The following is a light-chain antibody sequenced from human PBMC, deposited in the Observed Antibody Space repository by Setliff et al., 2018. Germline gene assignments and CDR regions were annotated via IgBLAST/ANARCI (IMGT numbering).Light chain of an antibody. Sequence: QSALAQPASVSGSPGQSITISCTGTYSDIGDYNYVSWYQQHPGRAPKLLIYDVTRRPSGVSNRFSGSKSGNTASLTISGLQAEDEADYYCYSYTASTSYVFGTGTKVTVL. CDR2: DVT. CDR1: YSDIGDYNY. CDR3: YSYTASTSYV. J-gene: IGLJ1*01. V-gene: IGLV2-14*03.